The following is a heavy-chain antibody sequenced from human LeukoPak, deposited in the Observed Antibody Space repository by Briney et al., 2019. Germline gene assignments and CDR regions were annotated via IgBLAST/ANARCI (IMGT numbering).Heavy chain of an antibody. J-gene: IGHJ4*02. CDR3: AKSKTPYCSSTNCLMFDY. Sequence: GGSLRLSSAASGFTFSSYDMSRVAQAPGQGLEWVTGTSGSGGGSTYDADSVKGRYTISRDNSKNTLYLQMNSLRAEDTAVYYCAKSKTPYCSSTNCLMFDYWGQGALVTVSS. CDR2: TSGSGGGST. V-gene: IGHV3-23*01. D-gene: IGHD2-2*01. CDR1: GFTFSSYD.